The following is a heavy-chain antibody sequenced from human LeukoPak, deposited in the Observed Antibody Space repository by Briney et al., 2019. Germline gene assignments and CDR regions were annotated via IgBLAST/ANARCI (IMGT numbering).Heavy chain of an antibody. CDR3: ARVAYDFWSGSDAFDI. CDR1: GFTFSSYA. J-gene: IGHJ3*02. Sequence: GGSLRLSCTASGFTFSSYAMHWVRQVPGKGLEWVAVISYDGSNKYYADSVKGRFTISRDNSKNTLYLQMNSLRAEDTAVYYCARVAYDFWSGSDAFDIWGQGTMVTVSS. D-gene: IGHD3-3*01. CDR2: ISYDGSNK. V-gene: IGHV3-30-3*01.